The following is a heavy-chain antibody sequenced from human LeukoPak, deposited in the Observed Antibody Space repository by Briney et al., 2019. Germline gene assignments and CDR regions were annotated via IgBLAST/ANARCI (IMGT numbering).Heavy chain of an antibody. J-gene: IGHJ5*01. Sequence: PSETLSLTCTVSGDSTSNFYWNWIRQSPGKGLEWIGNIHYSGSSVYNPSLKSRGTISIDTSRRQFFLKLNSVTVADTAVYFCALAPNSNWFDFWGPGILVTVSS. V-gene: IGHV4-59*03. CDR1: GDSTSNFY. D-gene: IGHD2-8*01. CDR3: ALAPNSNWFDF. CDR2: IHYSGSS.